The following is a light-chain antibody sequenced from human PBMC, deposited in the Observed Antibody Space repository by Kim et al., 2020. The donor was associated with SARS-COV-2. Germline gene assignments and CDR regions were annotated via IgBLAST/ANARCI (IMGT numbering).Light chain of an antibody. CDR3: QSYDSILWV. Sequence: GKTVTISCTRSRGSIASNYVQWYQQRPGSAPTTVIYEDNQRPSGVPDRFSGSIDSSSNSASLTISGLKTEDEADYYCQSYDSILWVFGGGTQLTVL. J-gene: IGLJ3*02. V-gene: IGLV6-57*03. CDR1: RGSIASNY. CDR2: EDN.